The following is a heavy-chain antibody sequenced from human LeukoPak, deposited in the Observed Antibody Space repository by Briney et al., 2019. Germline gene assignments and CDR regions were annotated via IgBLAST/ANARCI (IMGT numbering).Heavy chain of an antibody. J-gene: IGHJ1*01. CDR2: IYTSGST. CDR1: GGSISSGSYY. CDR3: ARDRYSSGWYEGYFQH. Sequence: SETLSLTCTVSGGSISSGSYYWSWIRQPAGKGLEWIGRIYTSGSTNYNPSLKSRVTISVDTSKNQFSLKLSSVTAADTAVYYCARDRYSSGWYEGYFQHWGQGTLVTVSS. V-gene: IGHV4-61*02. D-gene: IGHD6-19*01.